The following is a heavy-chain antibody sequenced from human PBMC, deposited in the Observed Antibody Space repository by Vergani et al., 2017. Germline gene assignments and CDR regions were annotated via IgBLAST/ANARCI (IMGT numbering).Heavy chain of an antibody. V-gene: IGHV3-66*02. CDR1: GSTVSGNY. Sequence: EVQLVESGGGIVKPGGSLRLSCAASGSTVSGNYMTWVRQAPGKGLEWVSHIYSCDETYYADSVKGRVTISRDTSKNTLHLQINNLRVEDTAVYYCARGNYYGSGTYVDPWGQGTLVTVSS. D-gene: IGHD3-10*01. CDR2: IYSCDET. J-gene: IGHJ5*02. CDR3: ARGNYYGSGTYVDP.